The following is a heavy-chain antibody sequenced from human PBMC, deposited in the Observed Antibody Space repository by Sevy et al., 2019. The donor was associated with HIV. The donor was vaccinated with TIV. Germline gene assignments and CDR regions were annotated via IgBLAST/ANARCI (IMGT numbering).Heavy chain of an antibody. CDR3: AKDFCSGGSCNSAFVY. V-gene: IGHV1-3*01. J-gene: IGHJ4*02. D-gene: IGHD2-15*01. CDR1: GYTFTSYI. Sequence: ASVKVSCKASGYTFTSYIIYWVRQAPGQSLECMGWISAANGDTKYSQMFQGRVSFTRDTSASTAYMELSSLRSEDTAVYYCAKDFCSGGSCNSAFVYWGQGTLVTASS. CDR2: ISAANGDT.